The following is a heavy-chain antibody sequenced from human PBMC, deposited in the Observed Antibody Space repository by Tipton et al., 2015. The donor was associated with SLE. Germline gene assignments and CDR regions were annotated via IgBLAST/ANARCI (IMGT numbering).Heavy chain of an antibody. J-gene: IGHJ6*03. CDR2: ISGSGGST. D-gene: IGHD6-13*01. CDR1: GFTFSSYS. CDR3: AKDSSNSYYYYYMDV. V-gene: IGHV3-23*01. Sequence: SLRLSCAASGFTFSSYSMNWVRQAPGKGLEWVSAISGSGGSTYYADSVKGRFTISRDNSKNTLYLQMNSLRAEDTAVYYCAKDSSNSYYYYYMDVWGKGTTVTVSS.